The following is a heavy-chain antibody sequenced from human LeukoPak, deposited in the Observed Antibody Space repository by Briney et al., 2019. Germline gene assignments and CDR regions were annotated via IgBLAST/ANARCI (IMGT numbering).Heavy chain of an antibody. CDR3: ARDEYYYDSSGYYSY. J-gene: IGHJ4*02. D-gene: IGHD3-22*01. V-gene: IGHV3-66*02. CDR2: IYSGGST. CDR1: GFTFSNAR. Sequence: PGGSLRLSCAASGFTFSNARMSWVRQAPGKGLEWVSVIYSGGSTYYADSVKGRFTISRDNSKNTLYLQMNSLRAEDTAVYYCARDEYYYDSSGYYSYWGQGTLVTVSS.